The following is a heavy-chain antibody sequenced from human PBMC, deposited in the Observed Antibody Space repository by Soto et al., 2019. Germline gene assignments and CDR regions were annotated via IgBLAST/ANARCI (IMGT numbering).Heavy chain of an antibody. V-gene: IGHV4-59*01. CDR1: GGSISSYY. Sequence: SETLSLTCTVSGGSISSYYWSWIRQPPGKGLEWIGYIYYSGSTNYNPSLKSRVTISVDTSKNQFSLKLSSVTAADTAVYYCASSYYYDSSGYYQHPNWFDPWGQGTLVTVSS. D-gene: IGHD3-22*01. CDR2: IYYSGST. J-gene: IGHJ5*02. CDR3: ASSYYYDSSGYYQHPNWFDP.